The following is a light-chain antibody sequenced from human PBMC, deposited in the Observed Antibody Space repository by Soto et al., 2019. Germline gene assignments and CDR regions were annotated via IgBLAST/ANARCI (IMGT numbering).Light chain of an antibody. CDR1: SNDVGHSSF. CDR2: EVS. J-gene: IGLJ1*01. CDR3: NAQADNGKHV. V-gene: IGLV2-8*01. Sequence: QSALTQPPSASGSPGQSVTMSSTGNSNDVGHSSFISWYQQHPGKGPKLIIYEVSKRPSGVPDRFSGSKSGNTASLSVSGLQDEDEADYFCNAQADNGKHVFGTGTKVTVL.